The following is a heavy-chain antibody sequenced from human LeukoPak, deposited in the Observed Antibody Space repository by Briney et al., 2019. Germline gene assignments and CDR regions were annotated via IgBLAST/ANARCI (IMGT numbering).Heavy chain of an antibody. V-gene: IGHV4-39*01. CDR1: GGSISSNTYY. Sequence: SETLSLTCTVSGGSISSNTYYWGWIRQPPGKGLEWIGSIYYSGSTYYNPSLKSRVTISVDTSKNQFSLKLSSVTAADTAVYYCARHAFRDGYNSNAFDIWGQGTMVTVSS. CDR3: ARHAFRDGYNSNAFDI. CDR2: IYYSGST. D-gene: IGHD5-24*01. J-gene: IGHJ3*02.